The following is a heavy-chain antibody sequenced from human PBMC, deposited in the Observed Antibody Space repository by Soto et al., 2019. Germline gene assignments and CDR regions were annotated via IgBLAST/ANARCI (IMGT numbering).Heavy chain of an antibody. CDR3: ATVLSVSSFH. D-gene: IGHD3-16*02. CDR1: GFTFRYAW. Sequence: GGSLRLSCAVSGFTFRYAWMNWVRQAPGRGLEWVGRIKRKSDGETTNYAAPVKGRFTISRDDSKNTLILQMDSLRTEDTAVYFCATVLSVSSFHWGQGTPVTVSS. V-gene: IGHV3-15*01. J-gene: IGHJ4*02. CDR2: IKRKSDGETT.